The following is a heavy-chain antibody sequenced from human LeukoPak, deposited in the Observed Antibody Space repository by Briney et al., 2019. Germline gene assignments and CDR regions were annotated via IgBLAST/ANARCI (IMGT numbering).Heavy chain of an antibody. V-gene: IGHV4-39*07. D-gene: IGHD4-17*01. Sequence: SETLSLTCTVPSASLTSGHNYWGWIRQAPGTGLEWIGSIFYSGTTYYNPSLKSRVTMSIDTSKNQFSLNLISVTAADTAVYFCTREENYGDYPRTVILDYWGQGVLVTVSS. CDR1: SASLTSGHNY. J-gene: IGHJ4*02. CDR2: IFYSGTT. CDR3: TREENYGDYPRTVILDY.